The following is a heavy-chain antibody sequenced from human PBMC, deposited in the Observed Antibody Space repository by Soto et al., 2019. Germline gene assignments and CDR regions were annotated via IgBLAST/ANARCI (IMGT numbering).Heavy chain of an antibody. CDR2: ISSSSSAI. CDR1: GFTFSRYN. CDR3: ARRDYSDSSGWGY. J-gene: IGHJ4*02. Sequence: QSGGSLRLSCAASGFTFSRYNLNWVRQAPGRGLEWVSYISSSSSAIYHADSVKGRFTVSRDNAKSSLYLQMNTLRDEDTAVYHCARRDYSDSSGWGYWGQGTPVTVSS. V-gene: IGHV3-48*02. D-gene: IGHD3-22*01.